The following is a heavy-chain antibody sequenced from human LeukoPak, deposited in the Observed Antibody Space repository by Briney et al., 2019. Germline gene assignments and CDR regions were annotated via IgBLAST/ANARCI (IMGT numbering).Heavy chain of an antibody. Sequence: PSETLSLTCTVSGGSISNSIYYWGWIRQPPEKGLEWIGTIYYSGSTNYNPSLKSRVTISVDTSKNQFSLKLSSVTAADTAVYYCARTGPYGGIDYWGQGTLVTVSS. CDR2: IYYSGST. CDR3: ARTGPYGGIDY. J-gene: IGHJ4*02. D-gene: IGHD4-23*01. V-gene: IGHV4-39*07. CDR1: GGSISNSIYY.